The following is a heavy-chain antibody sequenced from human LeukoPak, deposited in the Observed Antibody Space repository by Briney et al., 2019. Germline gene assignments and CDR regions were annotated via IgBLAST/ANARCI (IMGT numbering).Heavy chain of an antibody. J-gene: IGHJ4*02. CDR1: GYTFTGYY. D-gene: IGHD6-13*01. V-gene: IGHV1-2*02. CDR3: ARRGLKAAAGTIDY. Sequence: ASVKVSCKASGYTFTGYYMHWVRQAPGQGLEWMGWINPNSGGTNYAQKFQGRVTMTRDTSISTAYMELSRLRSDDTAVYYCARRGLKAAAGTIDYWGQGTLVTVSS. CDR2: INPNSGGT.